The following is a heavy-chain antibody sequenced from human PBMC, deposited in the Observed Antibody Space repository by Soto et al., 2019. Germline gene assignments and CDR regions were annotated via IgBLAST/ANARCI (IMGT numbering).Heavy chain of an antibody. CDR3: ARDPNWNAPPRSGDAFEI. CDR2: FDPEDGEK. V-gene: IGHV1-24*01. CDR1: GYTLTELS. Sequence: ASVKVSCKVSGYTLTELSMHWVRQAPGKGLEWMGGFDPEDGEKIYAQKFQGRVTMTEDTSTDTAYMELSSLRSEDTAVYYCARDPNWNAPPRSGDAFEIWGQGTMVTVSS. D-gene: IGHD1-20*01. J-gene: IGHJ3*02.